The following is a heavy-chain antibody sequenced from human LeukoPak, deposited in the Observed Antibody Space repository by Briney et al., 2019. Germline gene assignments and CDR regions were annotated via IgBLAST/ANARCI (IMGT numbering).Heavy chain of an antibody. J-gene: IGHJ4*02. CDR1: GFTFSSYG. V-gene: IGHV3-30*18. CDR3: AKERGVITRRGILVY. D-gene: IGHD3-10*01. CDR2: VSYDGSNK. Sequence: GGSLRLSCAASGFTFSSYGMPWVRQAPGKGLEWVAVVSYDGSNKYYADSVKGRFTISRDNSKNTLYLHMNSLRAEDTAVYYCAKERGVITRRGILVYWGQGTLVTVSS.